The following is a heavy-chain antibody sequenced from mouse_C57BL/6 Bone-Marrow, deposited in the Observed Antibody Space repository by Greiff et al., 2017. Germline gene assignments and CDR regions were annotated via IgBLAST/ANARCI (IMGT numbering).Heavy chain of an antibody. CDR1: GFTFSDYG. V-gene: IGHV5-17*01. Sequence: EVHLVESGGGLVKPGGSLKLSCAASGFTFSDYGMHWVRQAPEKGLEWVAYISSGSSTIYYADTVKGRFTISRDNAKNTLFLQMTSLRSEDTARYYCARLRAVWYFDVWGTGTTVTVSS. D-gene: IGHD3-3*01. CDR2: ISSGSSTI. J-gene: IGHJ1*03. CDR3: ARLRAVWYFDV.